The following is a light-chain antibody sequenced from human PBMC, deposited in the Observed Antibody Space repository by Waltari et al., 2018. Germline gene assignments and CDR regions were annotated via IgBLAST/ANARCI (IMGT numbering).Light chain of an antibody. CDR1: QSIGSW. CDR3: QQYNSYWT. V-gene: IGKV1-5*03. J-gene: IGKJ1*01. CDR2: KAS. Sequence: DIQMTQSPSPLSASVGDRVTITCRASQSIGSWLAWYQQKPGKAPNLLIYKASSLKSGVPSRFSGSASGTEFTLTISSLQPDDFATYYCQQYNSYWTFGQGTKVEIK.